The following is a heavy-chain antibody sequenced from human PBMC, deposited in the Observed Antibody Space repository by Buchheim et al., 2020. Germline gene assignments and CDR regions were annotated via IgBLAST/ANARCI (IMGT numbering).Heavy chain of an antibody. CDR1: GFSFTDYW. CDR2: IKEDGSVK. CDR3: ARGRGYFYSNEDNWPDN. V-gene: IGHV3-7*01. D-gene: IGHD1-1*01. Sequence: EVQVVESGGDLVQPGGSLTLSCAASGFSFTDYWMTWVRQAPGKGLEWVANIKEDGSVKYYVDSVKARFSISRDNAQNSGYLQMNSLRAEDTAVYYCARGRGYFYSNEDNWPDNWGQGTL. J-gene: IGHJ5*02.